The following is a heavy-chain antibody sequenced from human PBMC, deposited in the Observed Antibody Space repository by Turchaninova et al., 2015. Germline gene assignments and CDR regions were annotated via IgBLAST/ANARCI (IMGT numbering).Heavy chain of an antibody. CDR2: ISYNSGTT. J-gene: IGHJ4*02. Sequence: EVQLVESGGGLVQPGGSLGLSCAAFGFTFSNYGMDGGRQAPGKGLEWLSYISYNSGTTDYADSVKGRFTISRDNAKNSLFLQMSSLRAEDTAIYYCARGGAARPDYWGQGTLVTVSS. CDR1: GFTFSNYG. CDR3: ARGGAARPDY. D-gene: IGHD6-6*01. V-gene: IGHV3-48*04.